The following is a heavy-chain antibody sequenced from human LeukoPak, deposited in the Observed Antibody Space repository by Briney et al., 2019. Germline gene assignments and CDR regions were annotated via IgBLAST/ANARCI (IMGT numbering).Heavy chain of an antibody. J-gene: IGHJ4*02. CDR3: ARDRLRSRYDILTGYYY. CDR1: GFTFGSYV. V-gene: IGHV3-23*01. CDR2: ISGDGGT. D-gene: IGHD3-9*01. Sequence: GGSLRLSCAASGFTFGSYVMSWVRQAPGKGPEWVSAISGDGGTYYADSVKGRFTISRDNAKNSLYLQMNSLRAEDTAVYYCARDRLRSRYDILTGYYYWGQGTLVTVSS.